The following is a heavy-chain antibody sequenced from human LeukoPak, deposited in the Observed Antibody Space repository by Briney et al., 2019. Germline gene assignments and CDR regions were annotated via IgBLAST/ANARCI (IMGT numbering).Heavy chain of an antibody. V-gene: IGHV1-2*02. CDR1: GYTFTGYY. Sequence: GASVKVSCKASGYTFTGYYMHWVRQAPGQGLEWMGWINPNSGGTNYAQKFQGRVTMTRDTSISTAHMELSRLRSDDTAVYYCARTAVDQDYFDYWGQGTLVTVSS. CDR3: ARTAVDQDYFDY. CDR2: INPNSGGT. D-gene: IGHD6-19*01. J-gene: IGHJ4*02.